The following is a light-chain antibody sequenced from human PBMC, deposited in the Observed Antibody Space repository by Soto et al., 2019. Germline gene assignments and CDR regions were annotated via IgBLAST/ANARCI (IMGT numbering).Light chain of an antibody. Sequence: DIQLTQSPSLLSASIGDRVTITCRASHDISTFLAWYQQKPGKAPKLLIYEASTLQSGVPSRFSGSGSGKEFTLTINGLLPKDFAAYHCQQLYTLPFTFGQGTRL. V-gene: IGKV1-9*01. CDR1: HDISTF. CDR3: QQLYTLPFT. CDR2: EAS. J-gene: IGKJ5*01.